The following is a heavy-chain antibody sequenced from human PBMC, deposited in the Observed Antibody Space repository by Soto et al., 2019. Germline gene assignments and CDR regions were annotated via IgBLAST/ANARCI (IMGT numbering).Heavy chain of an antibody. V-gene: IGHV1-3*04. CDR3: ASNSYGYTFYDY. CDR2: INTDNGST. CDR1: GYTFTSYA. D-gene: IGHD5-18*01. J-gene: IGHJ4*02. Sequence: GASVKVSCKASGYTFTSYAMHWVRQAPGQGLEWMGWINTDNGSTRYSQKFQGRVTITRDTSASTAYMELYSLTSEDTAVYYCASNSYGYTFYDYWGQGTLVTSPQ.